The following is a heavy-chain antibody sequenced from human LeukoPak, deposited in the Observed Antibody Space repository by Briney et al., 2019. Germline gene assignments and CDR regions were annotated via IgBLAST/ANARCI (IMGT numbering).Heavy chain of an antibody. J-gene: IGHJ4*02. CDR3: TRGGQYSRSWFWGDY. Sequence: PSETLSLTCTVSGGSISNYYWSWIRQPPGKGLEWLGYVYYSGTTKYNPSLKSRVTISVDTSKSQFSLRLRDVTAADTALYYCTRGGQYSRSWFWGDYWGQGTLVTVSS. CDR1: GGSISNYY. CDR2: VYYSGTT. D-gene: IGHD6-13*01. V-gene: IGHV4-59*01.